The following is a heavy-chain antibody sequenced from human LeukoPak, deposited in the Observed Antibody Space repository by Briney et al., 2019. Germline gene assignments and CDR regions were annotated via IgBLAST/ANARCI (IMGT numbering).Heavy chain of an antibody. CDR2: IIPVFRTA. V-gene: IGHV1-69*13. CDR3: ARLPLGYTYGY. J-gene: IGHJ4*02. CDR1: GGDFITFG. Sequence: ASVKVSCKASGGDFITFGIHWVRQAPGQGFEWMGGIIPVFRTANYAQKWKGRATITADESSTTAYMELSSLRSEDTAVYYCARLPLGYTYGYWGQGTLVTVSS. D-gene: IGHD5-12*01.